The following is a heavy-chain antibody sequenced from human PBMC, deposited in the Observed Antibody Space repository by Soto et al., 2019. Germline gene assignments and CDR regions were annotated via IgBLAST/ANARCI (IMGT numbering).Heavy chain of an antibody. CDR2: RNPNSGNT. CDR1: GYTFTSYD. CDR3: ARGLSKWLGKIWFDX. D-gene: IGHD6-19*01. V-gene: IGHV1-8*01. J-gene: IGHJ5*02. Sequence: ASVKVSCKASGYTFTSYDINWVRQATGQGLEWMGCRNPNSGNTGYAHKFQGRVTMTRNTSISTAYMELGSLRSEDTAVYYCARGLSKWLGKIWFDXWGQGTLVTASX.